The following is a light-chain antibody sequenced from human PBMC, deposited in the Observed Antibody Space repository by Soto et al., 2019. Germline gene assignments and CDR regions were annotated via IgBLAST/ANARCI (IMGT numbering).Light chain of an antibody. CDR1: QSVSTK. CDR3: QQYNDWPRT. CDR2: GAT. Sequence: EVVMTQSPATLSVSPGERATLSCWASQSVSTKLAWYQQKPGQAPRLLIYGATTMATGIPARFSGSGSGTEFTLTISSLQSEDSAVYYCQQYNDWPRTFGQGTKVEIK. V-gene: IGKV3-15*01. J-gene: IGKJ1*01.